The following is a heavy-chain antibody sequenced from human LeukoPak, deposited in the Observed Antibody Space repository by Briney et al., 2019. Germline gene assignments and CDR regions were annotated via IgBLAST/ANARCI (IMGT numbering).Heavy chain of an antibody. CDR2: IYHSGST. J-gene: IGHJ5*02. CDR1: GGSISSGGYS. CDR3: ARDPGDCSGGSCSRFDP. V-gene: IGHV4-30-2*01. D-gene: IGHD2-15*01. Sequence: SETLSLTCAVSGGSISSGGYSWSWIRQPPGKGLEWIGYIYHSGSTYYNPSLKSRVTISVDRSKNQFSLKLSSVTAADTAVYYCARDPGDCSGGSCSRFDPWGQGTLVTVSS.